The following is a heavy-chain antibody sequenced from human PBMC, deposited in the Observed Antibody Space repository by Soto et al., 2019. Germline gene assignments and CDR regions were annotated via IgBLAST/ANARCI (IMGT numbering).Heavy chain of an antibody. V-gene: IGHV1-69*01. Sequence: QVQLVQSGAEVKQPGSSVKVSCKASGGTFRRFAISWVRQAPGQGLEWMGGIIPLFNTTNYAQRFQGRVTVTADESTSTAYMELSSLTSEDTTVFYCARVSVDCSTTSCYTDSGRDVWGQGTTVIVSS. CDR3: ARVSVDCSTTSCYTDSGRDV. J-gene: IGHJ6*02. CDR2: IIPLFNTT. D-gene: IGHD2-2*02. CDR1: GGTFRRFA.